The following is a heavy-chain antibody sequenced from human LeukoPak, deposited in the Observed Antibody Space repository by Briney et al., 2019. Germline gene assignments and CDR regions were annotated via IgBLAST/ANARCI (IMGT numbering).Heavy chain of an antibody. J-gene: IGHJ4*02. CDR3: ATNIIVTGLIDY. V-gene: IGHV3-7*05. Sequence: ETLSLTCAVSGGSISSSNWWSWVRQAPGKGLEWVANIKQDGSDKHYVDSVKGRFTISRDNAKNSLFLQMNSLRAEDTAVYYCATNIIVTGLIDYWGQGTLVSVSS. D-gene: IGHD2-21*02. CDR1: GGSISSSNW. CDR2: IKQDGSDK.